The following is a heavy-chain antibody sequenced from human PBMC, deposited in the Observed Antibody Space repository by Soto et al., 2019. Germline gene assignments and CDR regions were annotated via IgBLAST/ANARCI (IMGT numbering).Heavy chain of an antibody. V-gene: IGHV3-23*01. J-gene: IGHJ4*02. CDR3: AHNCGVDCHSVFFY. CDR1: GFTFSNYA. D-gene: IGHD2-21*02. Sequence: EVQLLESGGGLVQPGGSLRLSCAASGFTFSNYAMSWVRQAPGKGLEWVSGISGGGGSSYYADSVKGRFTISRDNSKNTLYLQMNSLRAEDTAGYDCAHNCGVDCHSVFFYWGQGTLVIVSS. CDR2: ISGGGGSS.